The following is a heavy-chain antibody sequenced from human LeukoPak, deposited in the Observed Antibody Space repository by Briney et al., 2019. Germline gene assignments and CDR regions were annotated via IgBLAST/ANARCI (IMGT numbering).Heavy chain of an antibody. CDR3: TTGDSSGYYYFPPPFDY. V-gene: IGHV3-23*01. CDR2: ISGSGGST. CDR1: GFTFSSYA. J-gene: IGHJ4*02. Sequence: GGSLGLFCAASGFTFSSYAMSGVRQAPGKGLEWVSAISGSGGSTYYADSVKGRFTISRDNSKNTLYLQMNSLRAEDTAVYYCTTGDSSGYYYFPPPFDYWGQGTLVTVSS. D-gene: IGHD3-22*01.